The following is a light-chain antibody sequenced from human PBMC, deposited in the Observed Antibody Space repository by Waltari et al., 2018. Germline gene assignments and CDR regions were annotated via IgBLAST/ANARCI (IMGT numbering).Light chain of an antibody. Sequence: IALMQSPCILSLSPGERATLSCRASQSVSRTLAWYQQKPGQAPRLLIYGASTMATGIPDRFSGSGSGTDFSLTISRLEPEDFAVYYCQHYVRLPATFGQGTKVEIK. CDR3: QHYVRLPAT. CDR1: QSVSRT. J-gene: IGKJ1*01. V-gene: IGKV3-20*01. CDR2: GAS.